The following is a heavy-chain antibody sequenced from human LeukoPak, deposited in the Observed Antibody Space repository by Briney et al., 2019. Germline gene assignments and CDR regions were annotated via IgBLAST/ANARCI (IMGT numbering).Heavy chain of an antibody. CDR1: GGSISSYY. Sequence: SETLSLTCTVSGGSISSYYWSWIRQPPGKGLEWIGYIYYSGSTNYNPSLTSRVTISVDTSKNQFSLKLSSVTAADTAVYYCAGTPTDMVRGVFDPWGQGTLVTVSS. V-gene: IGHV4-59*01. CDR3: AGTPTDMVRGVFDP. D-gene: IGHD3-10*01. CDR2: IYYSGST. J-gene: IGHJ5*02.